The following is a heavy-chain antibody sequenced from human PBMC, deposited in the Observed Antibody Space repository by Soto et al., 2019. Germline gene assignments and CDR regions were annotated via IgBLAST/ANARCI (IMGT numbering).Heavy chain of an antibody. V-gene: IGHV3-53*01. D-gene: IGHD3-22*01. J-gene: IGHJ4*02. CDR1: GFSISSSY. CDR2: IYSAGNT. Sequence: GGSLRLSCATSGFSISSSYMNWVRQAPGKGLEWVSVIYSAGNTYYADSVRGRFTISRDSSKNTLYLQMTRLRAEDTALYFCTSGHDYDSSGGYYFEYWGQGTLVTVSS. CDR3: TSGHDYDSSGGYYFEY.